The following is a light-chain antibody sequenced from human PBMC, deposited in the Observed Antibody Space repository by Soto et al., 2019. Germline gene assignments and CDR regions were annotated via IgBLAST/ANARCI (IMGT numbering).Light chain of an antibody. J-gene: IGLJ1*01. CDR1: SSDVGKYDY. Sequence: QSALTQPPSASGSPGQSVTISCTGTSSDVGKYDYVSWFQHHPGKAPKLIIYEVSKRPSGVPDRFSGSKSGSTASLTVSGLQTEDEADYYCSSYTKSGVFGTGTKLTVL. CDR2: EVS. CDR3: SSYTKSGV. V-gene: IGLV2-8*01.